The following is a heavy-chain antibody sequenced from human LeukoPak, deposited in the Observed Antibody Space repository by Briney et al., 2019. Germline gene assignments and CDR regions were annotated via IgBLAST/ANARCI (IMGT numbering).Heavy chain of an antibody. J-gene: IGHJ6*02. CDR3: AREVVVVAANPYYYYGMDV. D-gene: IGHD2-15*01. V-gene: IGHV3-53*01. CDR1: GFTFSSYS. CDR2: IYSGGST. Sequence: QAGGSLRLSCAASGFTFSSYSLSWVRQAPGKGLEWVSVIYSGGSTYYADSVKGRFTISRDNSKNTLYLQMNSLRAEDTAVYYCAREVVVVAANPYYYYGMDVWGQGTTVTVSS.